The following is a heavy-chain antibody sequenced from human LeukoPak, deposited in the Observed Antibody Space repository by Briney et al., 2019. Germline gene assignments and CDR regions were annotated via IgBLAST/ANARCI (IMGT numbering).Heavy chain of an antibody. Sequence: GGSLRLSCAASGFTFSNAWMSWVRQAPGKGLEWVGRIKSETDGGTTDYAAPVKGRFTISRDDPKNTLYLQMNSLKTEDTAVYYCTTGLARSGGSWDYWGQGTLVTVSS. CDR3: TTGLARSGGSWDY. J-gene: IGHJ4*02. CDR2: IKSETDGGTT. D-gene: IGHD2-15*01. V-gene: IGHV3-15*01. CDR1: GFTFSNAW.